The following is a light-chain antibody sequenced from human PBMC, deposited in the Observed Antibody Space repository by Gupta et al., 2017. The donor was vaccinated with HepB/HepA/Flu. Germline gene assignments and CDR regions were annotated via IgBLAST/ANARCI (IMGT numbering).Light chain of an antibody. CDR1: QSVSSSY. Sequence: EIVSTQSPGPLSLSPGERATLSCRPSQSVSSSYLAWYQQKPGQAPRLLIYGASSRASGIPDRFSGSGSGTDFTLTISRLEPEDFAVYYCQQYGSSPFTFGPGTKVDIK. J-gene: IGKJ3*01. CDR2: GAS. V-gene: IGKV3-20*01. CDR3: QQYGSSPFT.